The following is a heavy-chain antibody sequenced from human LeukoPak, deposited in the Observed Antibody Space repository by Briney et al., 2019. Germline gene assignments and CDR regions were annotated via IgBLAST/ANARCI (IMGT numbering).Heavy chain of an antibody. J-gene: IGHJ4*02. Sequence: GGPLRLCCGASGIISSCCAMSVGRQAPGKGLELGSAISGSGGSTYYADSVKGRFTISRDNSKNTLYLQMNSLRAEDTDVYYCAKVALKYCSSTSCLYYFDYWGQGTLVTVSS. CDR3: AKVALKYCSSTSCLYYFDY. V-gene: IGHV3-23*01. D-gene: IGHD2-2*01. CDR2: ISGSGGST. CDR1: GIISSCCA.